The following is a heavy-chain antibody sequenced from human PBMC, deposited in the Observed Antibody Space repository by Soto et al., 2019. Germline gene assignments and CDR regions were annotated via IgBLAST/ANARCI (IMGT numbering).Heavy chain of an antibody. CDR1: GGSISSYY. CDR2: IYYSGST. V-gene: IGHV4-59*08. Sequence: SETLSLTCTVSGGSISSYYWSWIRQPPGKGLEWIGYIYYSGSTNYNPSLKSRVTISVDTSKNQFSLKLSSVTAADTAVYYCARQSQGFKFDYWGQGTLVTVSS. J-gene: IGHJ4*02. CDR3: ARQSQGFKFDY.